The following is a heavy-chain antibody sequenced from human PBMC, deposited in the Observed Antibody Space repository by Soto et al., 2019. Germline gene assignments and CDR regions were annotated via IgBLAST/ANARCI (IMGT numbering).Heavy chain of an antibody. CDR2: ISGSGAGT. Sequence: PGGPLRLSCAASGFTFSSYGMSWVRQAPGKGLEWVSSISGSGAGTYYADSVRGRFTISRDNSKNTLYLRVSSLRAEDTALYYCARIYDGSGIVFWGQGTKVTVSS. CDR3: ARIYDGSGIVF. J-gene: IGHJ6*02. V-gene: IGHV3-23*01. CDR1: GFTFSSYG. D-gene: IGHD3-22*01.